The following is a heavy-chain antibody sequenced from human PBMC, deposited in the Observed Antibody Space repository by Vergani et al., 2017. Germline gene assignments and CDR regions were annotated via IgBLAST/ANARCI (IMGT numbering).Heavy chain of an antibody. CDR1: GYTFTSYY. CDR3: AREDIAAAGHDAFDI. D-gene: IGHD6-13*01. Sequence: QVQLVQSGAEVKKPGASVKVSCKASGYTFTSYYMHWVRQAPGQGLEWMGIINPSGGSTSYAQKFQGRVTMTRDTSTSTVYMELSSLRSEDTAVYYCAREDIAAAGHDAFDIWGQGTMVTVSS. J-gene: IGHJ3*02. V-gene: IGHV1-46*01. CDR2: INPSGGST.